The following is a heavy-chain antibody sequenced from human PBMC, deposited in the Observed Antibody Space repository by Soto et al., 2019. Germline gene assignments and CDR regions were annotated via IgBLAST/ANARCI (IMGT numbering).Heavy chain of an antibody. J-gene: IGHJ4*02. CDR2: IWYDGSNK. CDR1: GFTFSSYG. V-gene: IGHV3-33*01. D-gene: IGHD6-6*01. Sequence: GGSLRLSCAASGFTFSSYGMHWVRQAPGKGLEWVAVIWYDGSNKYYADSVKGRFTISRDNSKNTLYLQMNSLRAEDTAVYYCARAAIEQLGFFDYWGQGTLVTVSS. CDR3: ARAAIEQLGFFDY.